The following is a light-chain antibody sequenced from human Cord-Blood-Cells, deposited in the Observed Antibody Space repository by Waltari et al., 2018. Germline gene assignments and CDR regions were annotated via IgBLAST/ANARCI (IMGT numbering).Light chain of an antibody. V-gene: IGLV2-18*02. Sequence: QSALTQPPSVSGSPGQSVTISCTGTSSDVGSYNRVSWYQQPPGTAPKLMIYEVSNRPSGVPDRFSGSKSGNTACLTISGLQAEDEADYYCSSYTSSSTLVFGGGTKLTVL. CDR3: SSYTSSSTLV. J-gene: IGLJ3*02. CDR1: SSDVGSYNR. CDR2: EVS.